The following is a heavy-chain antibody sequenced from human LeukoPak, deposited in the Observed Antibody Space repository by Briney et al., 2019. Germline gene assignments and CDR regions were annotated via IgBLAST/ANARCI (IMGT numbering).Heavy chain of an antibody. D-gene: IGHD3-3*01. V-gene: IGHV3-74*01. Sequence: GGSLRLSCEATGFTFFNYWMHWVRQAPGKGLMWVSRIDSHGAARDYADSVKGRFTISRDNDKNTVYLQMDSLRTEDTAMCYCARRGELWSGYPFDAWGQGTLVSVSS. CDR3: ARRGELWSGYPFDA. CDR2: IDSHGAAR. J-gene: IGHJ4*02. CDR1: GFTFFNYW.